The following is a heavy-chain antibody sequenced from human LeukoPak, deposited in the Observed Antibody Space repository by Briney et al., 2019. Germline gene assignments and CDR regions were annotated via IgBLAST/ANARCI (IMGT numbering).Heavy chain of an antibody. CDR3: AHRPWGDYDGFFDY. J-gene: IGHJ4*02. D-gene: IGHD4-17*01. CDR2: VYWDDDK. V-gene: IGHV2-5*02. Sequence: CRTPVSPTQTPTAASPSAGCDSSLRGGVMGWIRQPPAKALQTLALVYWDDDKRFSPSLKSRLNITKDTSKNQVVLIMTNMDPVDTATYYCAHRPWGDYDGFFDYWGQGTLVTVSS. CDR1: GCDSSLRGGV.